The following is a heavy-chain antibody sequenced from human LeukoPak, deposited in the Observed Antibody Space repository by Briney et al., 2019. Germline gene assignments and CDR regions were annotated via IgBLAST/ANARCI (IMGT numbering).Heavy chain of an antibody. Sequence: PSETLSLTCTVSGGSFSSSSDYWGWIRQPPGKGLEWIGSIYHSGSTYYNPSLKSRVTISVDTSKNQFSLKLSSVTAADTAVYYCARDGMPGIAPYWGQGTLVTVSS. CDR1: GGSFSSSSDY. CDR3: ARDGMPGIAPY. CDR2: IYHSGST. D-gene: IGHD6-13*01. V-gene: IGHV4-39*07. J-gene: IGHJ4*02.